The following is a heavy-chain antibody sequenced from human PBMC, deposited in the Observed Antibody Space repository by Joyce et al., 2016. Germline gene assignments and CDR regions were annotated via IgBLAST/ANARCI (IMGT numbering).Heavy chain of an antibody. D-gene: IGHD3-3*01. CDR3: AHRHYFDFWAGGEFDY. CDR2: IYWNDDK. Sequence: QITLKESGPTLVKPTQTLTLTCTFSGFSLTASGVGVGWIRQPPGKAREWLALIYWNDDKRVSPSRRGRLTISKDTSKNQVVLTMTNMEPVDTGTYYCAHRHYFDFWAGGEFDYWGQGILVTVSS. CDR1: GFSLTASGVG. V-gene: IGHV2-5*01. J-gene: IGHJ4*02.